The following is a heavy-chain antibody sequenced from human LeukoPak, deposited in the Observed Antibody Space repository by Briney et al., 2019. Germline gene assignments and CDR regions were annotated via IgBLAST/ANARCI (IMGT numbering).Heavy chain of an antibody. Sequence: GASVKVSFKASGYTLTGYYMHWVRQAPRQGLEWMGWINPNIGCTNYAQKFQGRDTMTRDTSISTANMELSRLRSDDAAVYYCAREGDPGQYWGQGTLVTVSS. D-gene: IGHD1-1*01. CDR2: INPNIGCT. CDR3: AREGDPGQY. CDR1: GYTLTGYY. J-gene: IGHJ4*02. V-gene: IGHV1-2*02.